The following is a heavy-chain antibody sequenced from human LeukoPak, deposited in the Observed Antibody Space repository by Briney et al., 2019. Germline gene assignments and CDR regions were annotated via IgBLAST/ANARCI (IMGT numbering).Heavy chain of an antibody. D-gene: IGHD5-18*01. CDR1: GFTVSSNY. J-gene: IGHJ4*02. CDR3: ARGYSYGYFDY. Sequence: GGSLRLSCAASGFTVSSNYMSWVRQAPGRGLEWVSVIYTVSNTYYAESVKGRFTISRDNSKNTLYLQMNSLRAEDTAVYYCARGYSYGYFDYWGQGTLVTVSS. CDR2: IYTVSNT. V-gene: IGHV3-53*01.